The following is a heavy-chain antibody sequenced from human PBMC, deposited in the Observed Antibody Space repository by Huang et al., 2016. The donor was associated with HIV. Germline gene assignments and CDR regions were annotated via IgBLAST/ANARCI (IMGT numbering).Heavy chain of an antibody. CDR2: IDPGDSAT. Sequence: EVQLVQSGAEVKKPGEFLKISCKGSGYSFTRYWVGWVRPMPGKGLEWMGIIDPGDSATSYRPSFQGQVTISADKSTSTAYLQWSSRKASDIAMYYCARRLNSDHGGYFDYWGQGTLVTVSS. CDR3: ARRLNSDHGGYFDY. V-gene: IGHV5-51*01. J-gene: IGHJ4*02. D-gene: IGHD3-10*01. CDR1: GYSFTRYW.